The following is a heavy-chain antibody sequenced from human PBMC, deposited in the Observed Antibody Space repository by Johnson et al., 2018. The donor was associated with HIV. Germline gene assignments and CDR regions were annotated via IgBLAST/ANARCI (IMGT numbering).Heavy chain of an antibody. D-gene: IGHD5-12*01. CDR2: VSYDASNK. CDR3: ARVGVSGYDLAAFDI. V-gene: IGHV3-30*04. J-gene: IGHJ3*02. CDR1: AFSFSGYA. Sequence: QVQLVESGGGVVQPGRSLRLSCTSAFSFSGYAMHWVRQAPGKGLEWVAVVSYDASNKYYADSVKGRFTISRDNSKNTVFLQMDSLRGEDTADYYCARVGVSGYDLAAFDIWGRGTMVTVSS.